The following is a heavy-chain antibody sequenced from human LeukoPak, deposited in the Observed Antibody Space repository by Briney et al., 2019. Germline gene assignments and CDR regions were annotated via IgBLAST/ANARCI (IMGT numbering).Heavy chain of an antibody. Sequence: GGSLRLSCAASGFTFSSYWMSWVRQAPGKGLEWVSAITASGDSTYYADSVRGRFTVTRDNSKNTLYLQMNSLRAEDTALYYCAEGGPWSDFDYWGQGALVTVSS. CDR2: ITASGDST. CDR1: GFTFSSYW. J-gene: IGHJ4*02. V-gene: IGHV3-23*01. CDR3: AEGGPWSDFDY. D-gene: IGHD3-3*01.